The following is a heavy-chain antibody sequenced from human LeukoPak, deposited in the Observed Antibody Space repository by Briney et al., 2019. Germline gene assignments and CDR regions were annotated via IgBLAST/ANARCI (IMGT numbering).Heavy chain of an antibody. CDR3: AREYCSGGSCYGSFDY. Sequence: GGSLRLSCAASGFTFSSYAMSWVRQAPGKGLEWVSAISGSGGSTYYADSVKGRFTISRHNSKNTLYLQMNSLRAEDTAVYYCAREYCSGGSCYGSFDYWGQGTLVTVSS. D-gene: IGHD2-15*01. V-gene: IGHV3-23*01. CDR1: GFTFSSYA. J-gene: IGHJ4*02. CDR2: ISGSGGST.